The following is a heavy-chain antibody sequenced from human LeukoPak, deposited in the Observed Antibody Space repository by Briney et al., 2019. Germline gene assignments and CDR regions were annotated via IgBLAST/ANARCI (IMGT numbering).Heavy chain of an antibody. CDR3: ARSIAVAGHVAFDI. Sequence: GGSLRLSCAASGFTFSSYDMHWVRQATGKGLEWVSAIGTAGDTYYPGSVKGRFTISRENAKNSLYLQMNSLRAGDTAVYYCARSIAVAGHVAFDIWGQGTMVTVSS. D-gene: IGHD6-19*01. CDR2: IGTAGDT. CDR1: GFTFSSYD. J-gene: IGHJ3*02. V-gene: IGHV3-13*01.